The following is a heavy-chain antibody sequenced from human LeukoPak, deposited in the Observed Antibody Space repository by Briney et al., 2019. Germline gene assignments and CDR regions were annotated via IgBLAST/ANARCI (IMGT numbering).Heavy chain of an antibody. J-gene: IGHJ3*02. D-gene: IGHD2-15*01. Sequence: SETLSLTCAVYGGSFSGYYWTWIRQPPGKGLEWIGEINHSGSTNYNPSLKSRVTISLDTSKNQFSLKLTSVTAADTAVYYCARLPCSGGSCYPSPTDAFDIWDQGTMVTVSS. CDR3: ARLPCSGGSCYPSPTDAFDI. CDR2: INHSGST. V-gene: IGHV4-34*01. CDR1: GGSFSGYY.